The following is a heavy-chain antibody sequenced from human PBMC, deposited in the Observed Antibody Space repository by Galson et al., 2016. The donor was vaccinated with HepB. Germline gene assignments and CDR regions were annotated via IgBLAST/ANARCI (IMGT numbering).Heavy chain of an antibody. J-gene: IGHJ6*02. CDR1: GGSFSGYY. CDR3: TRRPLYQYYGVDV. V-gene: IGHV4-34*01. CDR2: VNHSGTT. D-gene: IGHD2/OR15-2a*01. Sequence: SETLSLTCAVYGGSFSGYYWNWIRQTPGKGLEWIGEVNHSGTTNYNPSLKSRVIISVDTSKNQFSLKLTSMTAADTAVYYCTRRPLYQYYGVDVWGQGTTVTVSS.